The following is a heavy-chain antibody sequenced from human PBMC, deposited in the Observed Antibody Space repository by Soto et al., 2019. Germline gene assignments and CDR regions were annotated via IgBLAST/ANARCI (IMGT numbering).Heavy chain of an antibody. CDR2: ISWNSGSI. Sequence: EVQLVESGGGLVQPGRSLRLSCAASGFTFDDYAMRWVRQAPGKGLEWVSGISWNSGSIGYADSVKGRFTISRDNAKNSLYLQMNSLRAEDTALYYCAKDMDNSTSAVFDYWGQGTLVTVSS. CDR1: GFTFDDYA. CDR3: AKDMDNSTSAVFDY. J-gene: IGHJ4*02. D-gene: IGHD2-2*01. V-gene: IGHV3-9*01.